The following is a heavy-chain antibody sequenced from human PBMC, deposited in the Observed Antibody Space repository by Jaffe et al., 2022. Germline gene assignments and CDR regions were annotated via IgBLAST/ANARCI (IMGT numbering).Heavy chain of an antibody. D-gene: IGHD3-3*01. CDR1: GFTFSSYW. V-gene: IGHV3-7*01. CDR2: IKQDGSEK. J-gene: IGHJ4*02. Sequence: EVQLVESGGGLVQPGGSLRLSCAASGFTFSSYWMSWVRQAPGKGLEWVANIKQDGSEKYYVDSVKGRFTISRDNAKNSLYLQMNSLRAEDTAVYYCARDIRSHFGVVISDYFDYWGQGTLVTVSS. CDR3: ARDIRSHFGVVISDYFDY.